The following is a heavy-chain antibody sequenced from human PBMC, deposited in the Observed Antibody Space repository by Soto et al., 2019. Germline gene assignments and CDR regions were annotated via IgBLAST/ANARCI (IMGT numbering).Heavy chain of an antibody. Sequence: EVQLVESGGGLGQPGGSLRLSCAASGFTLSSYSMHWVRQAPGKGLEWVSYISGSGGTIYYADSVKGRFTISRDNAKNSLSVQMNSLRDEDTAVYFCARETGLRSSGWSYYFDFWGQGTLVTVSS. CDR1: GFTLSSYS. V-gene: IGHV3-48*02. CDR3: ARETGLRSSGWSYYFDF. J-gene: IGHJ4*02. CDR2: ISGSGGTI. D-gene: IGHD6-19*01.